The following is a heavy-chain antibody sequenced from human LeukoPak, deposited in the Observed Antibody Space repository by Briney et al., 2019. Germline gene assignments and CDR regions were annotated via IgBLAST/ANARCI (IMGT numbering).Heavy chain of an antibody. CDR1: GFTFSDVW. CDR3: ARAECDI. Sequence: GGSLRLSCASSGFTFSDVWMTWVRQSPGTGLEWVATINPHGSDTDYVDSSRVRFTIARDNPKNSLYLQMTSLTVEDTAVYYCARAECDIWGQGSLVSVSS. D-gene: IGHD2-21*02. V-gene: IGHV3-7*01. J-gene: IGHJ4*02. CDR2: INPHGSDT.